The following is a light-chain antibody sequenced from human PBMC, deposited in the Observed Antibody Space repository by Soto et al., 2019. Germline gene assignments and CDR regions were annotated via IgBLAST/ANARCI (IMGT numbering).Light chain of an antibody. CDR1: SSDVGGYNY. V-gene: IGLV2-14*01. J-gene: IGLJ3*02. Sequence: QSALTQPASVSGSPGQSITISCTGTSSDVGGYNYVSWNQQHPGKAPKLMIYEVSNRPSGVSNRFSGSKSGNTASLTISGLQAEDEADYYCSSYTSSSTLWVFGGGTQLTVL. CDR2: EVS. CDR3: SSYTSSSTLWV.